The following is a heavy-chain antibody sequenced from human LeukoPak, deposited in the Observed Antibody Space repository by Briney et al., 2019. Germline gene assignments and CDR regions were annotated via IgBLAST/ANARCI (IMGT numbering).Heavy chain of an antibody. J-gene: IGHJ4*02. V-gene: IGHV4-39*01. D-gene: IGHD7-27*01. CDR1: GGSISSSNW. CDR2: IYYSGST. CDR3: ARSGSGEGYFDY. Sequence: SETLSLTCAASGGSISSSNWWSWIRQPPGKGLEWIGSIYYSGSTYYNPSLKSRVTISVDTSKNQFSLKLSSVTAADTAVYYCARSGSGEGYFDYWGQGTLVTVSS.